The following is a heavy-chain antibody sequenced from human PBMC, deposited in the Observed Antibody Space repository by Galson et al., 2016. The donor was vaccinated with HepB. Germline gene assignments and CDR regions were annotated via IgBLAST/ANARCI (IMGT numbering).Heavy chain of an antibody. CDR3: ARGGFGAEVADFHY. CDR2: TYYRSARYY. Sequence: CAISGDSVSGNRVSWNWIRQSPSRGLEWLGRTYYRSARYYDSAVSVKSRIMINPDTSRNLLSLQLNSVTPEDSAVYFCARGGFGAEVADFHYWGQGSLVTVSS. D-gene: IGHD6-19*01. J-gene: IGHJ4*02. CDR1: GDSVSGNRVS. V-gene: IGHV6-1*01.